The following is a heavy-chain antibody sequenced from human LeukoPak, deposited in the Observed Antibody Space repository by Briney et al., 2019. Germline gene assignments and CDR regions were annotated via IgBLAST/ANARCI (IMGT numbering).Heavy chain of an antibody. CDR3: ANYVDY. CDR1: GFTFSSYG. Sequence: GRSLRLSCAASGFTFSSYGMHWVRQAPGKGLEWVAVISYDGSNKYYADSVKGRFTISRDNSKSTLYLQMNSLRAEDTAVYYCANYVDYWGQGTLVTVSS. V-gene: IGHV3-30*18. J-gene: IGHJ4*02. CDR2: ISYDGSNK.